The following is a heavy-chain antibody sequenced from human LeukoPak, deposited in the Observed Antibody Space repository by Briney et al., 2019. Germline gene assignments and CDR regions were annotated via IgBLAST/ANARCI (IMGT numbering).Heavy chain of an antibody. CDR1: TNSFFDYA. D-gene: IGHD2-8*01. CDR3: ASRHLRCMGY. Sequence: PGGSLRLSCEASTNSFFDYAMNWVRQAPGKGLEWVAVISYDGSDVYYADSVKGRFTISRDNPRTTLYLQMSSLRPEDTAVYYCASRHLRCMGYWGQGTLVTVSS. CDR2: ISYDGSDV. J-gene: IGHJ4*02. V-gene: IGHV3-30-3*01.